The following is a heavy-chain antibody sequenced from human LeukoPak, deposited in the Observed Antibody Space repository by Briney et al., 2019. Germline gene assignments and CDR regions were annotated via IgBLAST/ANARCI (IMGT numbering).Heavy chain of an antibody. CDR3: AKAAVGGTYYYYYMDV. Sequence: GGSLRLSCAASGFTFSSYGMHWARQAPGKGLEWVAFIRYDGSNKYYADSVKGRFTISRDNSKSTLYLQMNSLRAEDTAVYYCAKAAVGGTYYYYYMDVWGKGTTVTVSS. V-gene: IGHV3-30*02. CDR2: IRYDGSNK. D-gene: IGHD1-26*01. J-gene: IGHJ6*03. CDR1: GFTFSSYG.